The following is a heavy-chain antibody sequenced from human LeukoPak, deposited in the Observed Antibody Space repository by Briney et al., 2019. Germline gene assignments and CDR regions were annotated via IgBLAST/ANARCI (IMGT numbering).Heavy chain of an antibody. D-gene: IGHD6-6*01. CDR2: MNPNSGNT. Sequence: GASVKVSCKASGYTFTSYDINWVRQATGQGLEWMGWMNPNSGNTGYAQKFQGRVTMTRDTSTSTVYMELSSLRSEDTAVYYCARAPTYSSSSFWFDPWGQGTLVTVSS. V-gene: IGHV1-8*01. CDR1: GYTFTSYD. J-gene: IGHJ5*02. CDR3: ARAPTYSSSSFWFDP.